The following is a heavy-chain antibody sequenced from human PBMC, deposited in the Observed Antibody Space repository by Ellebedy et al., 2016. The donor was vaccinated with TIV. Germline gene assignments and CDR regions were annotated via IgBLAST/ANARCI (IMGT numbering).Heavy chain of an antibody. D-gene: IGHD3-22*01. Sequence: GGSLRLSXAASGFTFSSYAMHWVRQAPGKGLEWVAVISYDGSNKYYADSVKGRFTISRDNSKNTLYLQMNSLRAEDTAVYYCAKPATYYYDSSGYYAFDYWGQGTLVTVSS. CDR2: ISYDGSNK. V-gene: IGHV3-30-3*02. CDR3: AKPATYYYDSSGYYAFDY. CDR1: GFTFSSYA. J-gene: IGHJ4*02.